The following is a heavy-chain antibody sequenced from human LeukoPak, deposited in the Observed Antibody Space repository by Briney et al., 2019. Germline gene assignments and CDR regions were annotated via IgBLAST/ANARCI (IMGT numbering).Heavy chain of an antibody. V-gene: IGHV4-59*12. CDR1: GGSISSYY. CDR2: IYYSGST. D-gene: IGHD5-24*01. Sequence: SETLSLTCTVSGGSISSYYWSWIRQPPGKGLEWIGYIYYSGSTYYNPSLKSRVTISVDTSKNQFSLKLSSVTAADTAVYYCARDQRGDGYNFYYFDYWGQGTLVTVSS. J-gene: IGHJ4*02. CDR3: ARDQRGDGYNFYYFDY.